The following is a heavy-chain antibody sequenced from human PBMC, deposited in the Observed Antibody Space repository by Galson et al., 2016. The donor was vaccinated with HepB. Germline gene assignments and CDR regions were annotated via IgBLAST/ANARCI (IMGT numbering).Heavy chain of an antibody. D-gene: IGHD4-11*01. CDR2: ISYRGRT. V-gene: IGHV4-39*01. CDR3: ASPTGAIDC. Sequence: SETLSLTCTVSGVSITSSAYFWGWIRQSPGKGLEWIGSISYRGRTFYNPSLKSRVAISVDTSKSQFSLTLISVTAADTAVYYCASPTGAIDCWGQGTLVTVSS. CDR1: GVSITSSAYF. J-gene: IGHJ4*02.